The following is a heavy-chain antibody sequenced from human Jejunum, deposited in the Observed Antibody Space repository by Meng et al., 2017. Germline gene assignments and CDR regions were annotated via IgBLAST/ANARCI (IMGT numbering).Heavy chain of an antibody. CDR1: GFTWGNCA. Sequence: GESLKISCAASGFTWGNCAMCWVRQAPGQGLEWVSTITSDGSFTNYAGSVKGRFTISRDISTNSLYLQMHSLRTEDTAVYYCAKKTAGSGYQPFDSWGQGTLVTVSS. CDR2: ITSDGSFT. CDR3: AKKTAGSGYQPFDS. V-gene: IGHV3-23*01. J-gene: IGHJ4*02. D-gene: IGHD3-22*01.